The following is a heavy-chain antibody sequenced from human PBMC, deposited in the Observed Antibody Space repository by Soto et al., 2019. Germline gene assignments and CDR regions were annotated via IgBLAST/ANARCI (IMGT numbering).Heavy chain of an antibody. CDR1: GGSISSSSYY. CDR3: ARLGVDHYYHSSRTHEFDY. Sequence: SETLSLTCTVSGGSISSSSYYWGWIRQPPGKGLEWIGSIYYSGSTYYNPSLKSRVTISVDTSKNQFSLKLSSVTAADTAVYYCARLGVDHYYHSSRTHEFDYWGQGTLVTVSS. CDR2: IYYSGST. V-gene: IGHV4-39*01. D-gene: IGHD3-22*01. J-gene: IGHJ4*02.